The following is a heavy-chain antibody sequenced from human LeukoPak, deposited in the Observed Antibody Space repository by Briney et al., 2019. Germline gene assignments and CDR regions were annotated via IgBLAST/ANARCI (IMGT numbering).Heavy chain of an antibody. Sequence: SETLSLTCTVSGGSISSGGYYWSWIRQHPGKGLEWIGYIYYSGSTYYNPSLKSRVTISVDTSKNQFSPKLSSVTAADTAVYYCARGILERRDYYEGHFDYWGQGTLVTVSS. CDR2: IYYSGST. CDR1: GGSISSGGYY. V-gene: IGHV4-31*03. D-gene: IGHD3-22*01. CDR3: ARGILERRDYYEGHFDY. J-gene: IGHJ4*02.